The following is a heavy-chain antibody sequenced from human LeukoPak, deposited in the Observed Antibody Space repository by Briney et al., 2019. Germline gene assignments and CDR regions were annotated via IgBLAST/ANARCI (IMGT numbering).Heavy chain of an antibody. CDR2: ISSSSSTI. CDR1: GFTFSSYS. D-gene: IGHD3-9*01. J-gene: IGHJ4*02. V-gene: IGHV3-48*01. CDR3: ARDFGYDILTGIDY. Sequence: GGSLRLSCAASGFTFSSYSMTWVRQAPGKGLEWVSYISSSSSTIYYADSVKGRFTISRDNAKNSLYLQMNSLRAEDTAVYYCARDFGYDILTGIDYWGQGTLVTVSS.